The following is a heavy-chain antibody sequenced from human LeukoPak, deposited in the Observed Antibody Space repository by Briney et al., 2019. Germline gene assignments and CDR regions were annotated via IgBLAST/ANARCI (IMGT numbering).Heavy chain of an antibody. CDR3: ARVYGSGTQVPYYFDY. J-gene: IGHJ4*02. CDR2: IYSGGST. V-gene: IGHV3-66*01. CDR1: GLTVSDNY. D-gene: IGHD3-10*01. Sequence: AGGSLRLSCAVSGLTVSDNYMSWVRQAPWKGLEWVSVIYSGGSTYDADSVKGRFTISRDNSKNTLYLQMNSLRAEDTAVYYCARVYGSGTQVPYYFDYWGQGTVVTVSS.